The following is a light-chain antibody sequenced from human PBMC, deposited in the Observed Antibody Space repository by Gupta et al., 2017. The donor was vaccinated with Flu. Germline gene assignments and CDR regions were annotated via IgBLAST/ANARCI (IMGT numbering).Light chain of an antibody. J-gene: IGKJ1*01. CDR2: DAS. CDR1: QSLSSN. CDR3: RRENSWAKT. Sequence: PATLSVSPGERATLSCRASQSLSSNLAWYQQKPVQAPRLLIYDASTRANGIPARFSGSESGTEFTLNIISLQSEDFAVYYCRRENSWAKTFGQGTKVEIK. V-gene: IGKV3-15*01.